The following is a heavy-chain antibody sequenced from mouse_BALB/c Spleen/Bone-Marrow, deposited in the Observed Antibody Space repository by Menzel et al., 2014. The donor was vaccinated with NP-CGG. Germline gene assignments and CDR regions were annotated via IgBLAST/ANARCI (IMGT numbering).Heavy chain of an antibody. CDR3: ARSGHGSNYDY. D-gene: IGHD1-1*01. J-gene: IGHJ2*01. V-gene: IGHV1-80*01. CDR2: IYPGDGDT. Sequence: VQLQQSGAELVWPGSSVKISCKASGYVFSSYWMIWVRQRPGQGLEWIGQIYPGDGDTNYNGKFKGKATLTADKSSSPAFMQLSSLTSEDFAVHFCARSGHGSNYDYWGQGTTLTGSS. CDR1: GYVFSSYW.